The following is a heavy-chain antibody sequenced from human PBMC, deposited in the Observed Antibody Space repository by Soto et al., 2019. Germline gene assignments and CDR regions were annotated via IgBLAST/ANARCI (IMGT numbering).Heavy chain of an antibody. Sequence: EVQLVESGGGLVQPGGSLRLSCAASGLTFSSYWRHWVRQAPGKGLVWVSRINTDGSSTTYADSVKGRFTISRDNTKNALYLQMTGLRVEETAVYYFARASGSKIHFDYWGQGTLVTVSS. CDR3: ARASGSKIHFDY. J-gene: IGHJ4*02. CDR2: INTDGSST. D-gene: IGHD1-26*01. CDR1: GLTFSSYW. V-gene: IGHV3-74*01.